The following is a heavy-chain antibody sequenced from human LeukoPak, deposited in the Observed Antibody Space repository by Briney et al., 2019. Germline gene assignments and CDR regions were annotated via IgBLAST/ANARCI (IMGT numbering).Heavy chain of an antibody. V-gene: IGHV1-69*04. CDR2: IIPILGIA. CDR3: ARDPDDYGGNPFDY. J-gene: IGHJ4*02. D-gene: IGHD4-23*01. CDR1: GDTFSSYA. Sequence: ASVKVSCKASGDTFSSYAISWVRQAPGQGLEWMGRIIPILGIANYAQKFQGRVTITADKSTSTAYMELSSLRSEDTAVYYCARDPDDYGGNPFDYWGQGTLVTVSS.